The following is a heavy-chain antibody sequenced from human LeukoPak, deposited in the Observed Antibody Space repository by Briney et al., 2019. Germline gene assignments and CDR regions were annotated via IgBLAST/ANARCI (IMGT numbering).Heavy chain of an antibody. CDR2: ISGSGGST. Sequence: GSLRLSCAASGFTFSSYAMSWVRQAPGKGLEWVSAISGSGGSTYYADSVKGRFTISRDNSKNTLYLQMNSLRAEDTAVYYCQKDGLHCSSTSCVPYYFDYWGQGTLVTVSS. V-gene: IGHV3-23*01. CDR3: QKDGLHCSSTSCVPYYFDY. CDR1: GFTFSSYA. D-gene: IGHD2-2*01. J-gene: IGHJ4*02.